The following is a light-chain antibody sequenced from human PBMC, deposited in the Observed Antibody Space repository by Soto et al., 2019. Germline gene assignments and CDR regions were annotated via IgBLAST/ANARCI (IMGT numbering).Light chain of an antibody. CDR2: RNN. V-gene: IGLV1-47*03. J-gene: IGLJ3*02. Sequence: QSVLTQSPSASGTPGQRVTISCSGSRSNIGRNFAYWYQQVPGTAPRLLIQRNNERPSGVPDRFSGSKSGTSVSLAISGLWSDDEATYYCASWDDTLDAQVFGGGTKLPS. CDR1: RSNIGRNF. CDR3: ASWDDTLDAQV.